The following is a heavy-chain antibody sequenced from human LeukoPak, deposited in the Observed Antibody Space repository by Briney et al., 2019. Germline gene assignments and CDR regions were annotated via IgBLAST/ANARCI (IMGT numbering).Heavy chain of an antibody. CDR2: IRYDGSSK. CDR3: VKERGDHLEAFDI. J-gene: IGHJ3*02. V-gene: IGHV3-30*02. Sequence: PGGSLRLSCAASGVTSRTYGIHWVRQAPGKGLEWGAFIRYDGSSKYYADSVRGRFTISRDSTRNTVYLQMNSLRAEDTAVYYCVKERGDHLEAFDIWGLGTMVTVSS. D-gene: IGHD3-10*01. CDR1: GVTSRTYG.